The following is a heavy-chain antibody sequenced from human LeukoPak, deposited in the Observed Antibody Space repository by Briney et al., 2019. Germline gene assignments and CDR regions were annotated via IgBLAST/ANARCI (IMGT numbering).Heavy chain of an antibody. CDR2: INPADSDS. CDR1: GYSFSVYW. J-gene: IGHJ3*02. Sequence: GESLNISCQGSGYSFSVYWIGWVRQMPGKGLEWMGIINPADSDSKYSPSFQGQVTISVDKSSSTAYLQWSSLRASDTAMYYCARAGSIAAMPIDAFDMWGQGTMVTVSS. D-gene: IGHD6-13*01. CDR3: ARAGSIAAMPIDAFDM. V-gene: IGHV5-51*01.